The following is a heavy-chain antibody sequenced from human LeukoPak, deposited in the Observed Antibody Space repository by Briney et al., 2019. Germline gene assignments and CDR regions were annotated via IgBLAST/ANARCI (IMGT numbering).Heavy chain of an antibody. Sequence: SETLSLTRTVSGGSISSSSYYWGWIRQPPGKGLEWIGSIYYSGSTYYNPSLKSRVTISVDTSKNQFSLKLSSVTAADTAVYYCARHVYDYVWGSYRYTGQFDYWGQGTLVTVSP. CDR2: IYYSGST. J-gene: IGHJ4*02. D-gene: IGHD3-16*02. CDR3: ARHVYDYVWGSYRYTGQFDY. V-gene: IGHV4-39*01. CDR1: GGSISSSSYY.